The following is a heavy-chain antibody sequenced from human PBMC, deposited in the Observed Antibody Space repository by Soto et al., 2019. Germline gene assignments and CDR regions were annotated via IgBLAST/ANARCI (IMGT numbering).Heavy chain of an antibody. Sequence: GGSLRLSCAASGFTFSSYAMIWVRQAPGKGLEWVSAISGSGGSTYYADSVKGRFTISRDNSKNTLYLQMNSLRAEDTAVYYCAKQLRVVIILLDYWGQGTLVTVSS. CDR3: AKQLRVVIILLDY. J-gene: IGHJ4*02. CDR1: GFTFSSYA. D-gene: IGHD3-3*01. CDR2: ISGSGGST. V-gene: IGHV3-23*01.